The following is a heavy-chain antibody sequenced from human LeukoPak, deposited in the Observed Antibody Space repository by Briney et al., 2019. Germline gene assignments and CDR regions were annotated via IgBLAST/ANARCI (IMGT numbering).Heavy chain of an antibody. V-gene: IGHV3-30*02. J-gene: IGHJ4*02. D-gene: IGHD6-19*01. Sequence: GGSLRLSCAASGFTFSSYGMHWVRQAPGKGLEWVAFIRYDGSNKYYADSVKGRFTISRDNSKNTLYLQMNSLRAEDTAVYYCARDGAVAGYFDYWGQGTLVTVSS. CDR2: IRYDGSNK. CDR3: ARDGAVAGYFDY. CDR1: GFTFSSYG.